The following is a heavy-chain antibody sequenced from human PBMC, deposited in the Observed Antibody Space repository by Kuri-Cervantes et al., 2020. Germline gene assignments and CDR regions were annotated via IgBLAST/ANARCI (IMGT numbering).Heavy chain of an antibody. Sequence: GESLKISCAASGFTFSSYGMRWVRQAPGKGLEWVAVIWYDGSNKYYADSVKDRFTISRDNSKNTLYLQMNSLRAGDAAVYYCARDSGNYDFWSGFPASLGGWFDPWGQGTLVTVSS. J-gene: IGHJ5*02. D-gene: IGHD3-3*01. CDR3: ARDSGNYDFWSGFPASLGGWFDP. CDR2: IWYDGSNK. V-gene: IGHV3-33*01. CDR1: GFTFSSYG.